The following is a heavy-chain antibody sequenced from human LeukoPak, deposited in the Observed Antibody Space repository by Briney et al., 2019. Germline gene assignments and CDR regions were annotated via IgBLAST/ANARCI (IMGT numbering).Heavy chain of an antibody. D-gene: IGHD3-22*01. J-gene: IGHJ5*02. CDR2: IYHSGST. V-gene: IGHV4-4*02. CDR1: GGSISSSNW. Sequence: SETLSLTCAVSGGSISSSNWWSWVRQPPGKGLEWIGEIYHSGSTNYNPSLKSRVTISVDKSKNQFSLKLSSVTAADTAVYYCARDIRRITMIVVVSPYNWFDPWGQGTLVTVSS. CDR3: ARDIRRITMIVVVSPYNWFDP.